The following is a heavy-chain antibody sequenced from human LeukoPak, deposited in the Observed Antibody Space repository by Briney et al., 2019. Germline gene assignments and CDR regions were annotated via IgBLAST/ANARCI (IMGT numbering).Heavy chain of an antibody. CDR3: ARLTGYSYGHFDP. CDR1: GGSISSSSYY. J-gene: IGHJ5*02. CDR2: IYYSGST. D-gene: IGHD5-18*01. V-gene: IGHV4-39*01. Sequence: SETLSLTYTVSGGSISSSSYYWGWIRQPPGKGLEWIGSIYYSGSTYYNPSLKSRVTISVDTSKNQFSLKLSSVTAADTAVYYCARLTGYSYGHFDPWGQGTLVTVSS.